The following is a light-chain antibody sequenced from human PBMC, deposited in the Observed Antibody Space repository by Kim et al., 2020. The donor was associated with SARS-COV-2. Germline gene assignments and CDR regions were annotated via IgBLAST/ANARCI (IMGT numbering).Light chain of an antibody. J-gene: IGKJ2*01. CDR2: KAS. CDR1: QSISNW. Sequence: SASVGDRVTIPCRASQSISNWLAWYQQKPGKAPKLLIYKASSLKSGVPSRLSGSGSGTEFTLTISSLQPDDFATYYCQQYDHYSVTFGQGTKLEI. CDR3: QQYDHYSVT. V-gene: IGKV1-5*03.